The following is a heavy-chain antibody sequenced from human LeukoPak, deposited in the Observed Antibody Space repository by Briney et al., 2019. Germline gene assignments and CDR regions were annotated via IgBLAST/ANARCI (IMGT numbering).Heavy chain of an antibody. Sequence: PGGSLGLSCAASGFTFSSYATSWVRQAPGKGLEWVSAISGSGGSTYYADSVKGRFTISRDNSKNTLYLQMNSLRAEDTAVYYWAKGYSYGLYNWFDPWGQGTLVTVSS. V-gene: IGHV3-23*01. J-gene: IGHJ5*02. D-gene: IGHD5-18*01. CDR2: ISGSGGST. CDR1: GFTFSSYA. CDR3: AKGYSYGLYNWFDP.